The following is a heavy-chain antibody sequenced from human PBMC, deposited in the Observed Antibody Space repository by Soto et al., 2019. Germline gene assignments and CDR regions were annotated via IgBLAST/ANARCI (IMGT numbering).Heavy chain of an antibody. J-gene: IGHJ6*02. Sequence: HVDSLQISWKGSGYSFTSYWIGWVRQMPGKGLEWMGIIYPGDSDTRYSPAFQGQVTISADKSISTAYLQWSSLKASDTAMYYCAGGGATVRATGDYHYYGTGVWGPGTMVTVSS. CDR2: IYPGDSDT. CDR3: AGGGATVRATGDYHYYGTGV. D-gene: IGHD1-26*01. V-gene: IGHV5-51*01. CDR1: GYSFTSYW.